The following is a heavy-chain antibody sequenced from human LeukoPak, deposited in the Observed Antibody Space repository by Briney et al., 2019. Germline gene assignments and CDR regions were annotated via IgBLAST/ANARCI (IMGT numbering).Heavy chain of an antibody. Sequence: PSETLSLTCTVSGGSISSGGYYWSWIRQHPGTGLEWIGYIYYSGSTYYNPSLKSRVTISVDTSKNQFSLKLSSVTAADTAVYYCARVPLRVGATIRPDAFDIWGQGTMVTVSS. CDR1: GGSISSGGYY. CDR2: IYYSGST. V-gene: IGHV4-31*03. D-gene: IGHD1-26*01. CDR3: ARVPLRVGATIRPDAFDI. J-gene: IGHJ3*02.